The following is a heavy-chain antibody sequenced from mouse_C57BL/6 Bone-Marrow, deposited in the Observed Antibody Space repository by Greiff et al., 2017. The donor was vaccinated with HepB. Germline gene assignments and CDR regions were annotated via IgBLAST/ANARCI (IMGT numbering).Heavy chain of an antibody. Sequence: VQLQQSGAELLKPGASVKLSCKATGYTFTGYWIEWVKQRPGHGLEWIGEILPGSGSTNYKEKFKGKATFTADTSSNTAYMQLSSLTTEDSAIYYGARESLHYGSSYFDYWGQGTTLTVSS. D-gene: IGHD1-1*01. V-gene: IGHV1-9*01. CDR2: ILPGSGST. CDR3: ARESLHYGSSYFDY. J-gene: IGHJ2*01. CDR1: GYTFTGYW.